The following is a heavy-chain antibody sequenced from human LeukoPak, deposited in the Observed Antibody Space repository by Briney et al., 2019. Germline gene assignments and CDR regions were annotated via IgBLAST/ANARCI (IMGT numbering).Heavy chain of an antibody. Sequence: SETLSLTCAVSGGSITNYYWSWIRQPPGKGLEWIGEINHSGSTNYNPSLKSRVTISVDTSKNQFSLKLSSVTAADTAVYYCARGLQYSSSWYFPRGSGGFKYYFDYWGQGTLVTVSS. CDR2: INHSGST. CDR1: GGSITNYY. V-gene: IGHV4-34*01. CDR3: ARGLQYSSSWYFPRGSGGFKYYFDY. D-gene: IGHD6-13*01. J-gene: IGHJ4*02.